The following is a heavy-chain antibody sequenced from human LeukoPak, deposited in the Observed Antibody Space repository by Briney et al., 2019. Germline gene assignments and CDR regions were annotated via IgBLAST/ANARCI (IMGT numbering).Heavy chain of an antibody. CDR3: ARAEGYGGELDS. CDR2: ISGSDGTT. J-gene: IGHJ4*02. CDR1: AFSFSNYN. D-gene: IGHD4-23*01. Sequence: GGSLRLSCAASAFSFSNYNMNWVRQAPGKGLEWVSGISGSDGTTYYADSVKGRFTISRENSKNRLYLQMNSLRAEDTAVYYCARAEGYGGELDSWGQGTLVTVSS. V-gene: IGHV3-23*01.